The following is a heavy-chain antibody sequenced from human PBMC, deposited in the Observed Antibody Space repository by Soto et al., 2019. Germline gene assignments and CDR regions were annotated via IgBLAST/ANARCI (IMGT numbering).Heavy chain of an antibody. Sequence: ALGSLRLSGAASGFTFSSYAMHWVCQARGKGLEWVAVISYDGSNKYYADSVKGRFTISRDNSKNTLYLQMNSLRAEDTAVYYCAREWRGGPGYYDSSGSYYYYGMDVWGQGTTVTVSS. CDR1: GFTFSSYA. CDR3: AREWRGGPGYYDSSGSYYYYGMDV. V-gene: IGHV3-30-3*01. D-gene: IGHD3-22*01. J-gene: IGHJ6*02. CDR2: ISYDGSNK.